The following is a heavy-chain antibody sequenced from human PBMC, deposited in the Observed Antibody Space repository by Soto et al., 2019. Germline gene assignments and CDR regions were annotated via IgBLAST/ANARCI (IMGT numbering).Heavy chain of an antibody. Sequence: QVQLVQSGAEVKKPGASVKVSCKASGYTFTSYDINWVRQATGQGLEWMGWMNPNSGNTGNVQKFQGRVTMTRTTSISTAYMALSRLRSEDMSVYYCARGVFAGHVWGRGTTVTVSS. J-gene: IGHJ6*02. V-gene: IGHV1-8*01. CDR2: MNPNSGNT. CDR1: GYTFTSYD. CDR3: ARGVFAGHV.